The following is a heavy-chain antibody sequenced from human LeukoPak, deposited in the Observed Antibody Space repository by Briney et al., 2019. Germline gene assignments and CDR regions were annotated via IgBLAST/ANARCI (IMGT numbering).Heavy chain of an antibody. J-gene: IGHJ5*02. V-gene: IGHV3-21*01. CDR2: ISSSSSYI. CDR1: GFTFSSYS. D-gene: IGHD6-13*01. Sequence: PGGSLRLSCAASGFTFSSYSMNWVRQAPGKGLEWVSSISSSSSYIYYADSVKGRFTISRDNAKNSLYLQMNSLRAEDAAVYYCARAPQQLVISWGQGTLVTVSS. CDR3: ARAPQQLVIS.